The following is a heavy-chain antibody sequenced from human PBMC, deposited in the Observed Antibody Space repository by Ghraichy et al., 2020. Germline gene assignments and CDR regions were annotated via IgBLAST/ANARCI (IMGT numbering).Heavy chain of an antibody. CDR2: ISHDSRQI. D-gene: IGHD3-22*01. CDR3: ARVSPITMRA. V-gene: IGHV3-21*01. CDR1: GFTFRAYS. J-gene: IGHJ4*02. Sequence: GGSLRLSCTVSGFTFRAYSMNWVRQAPGKGLEWVASISHDSRQIYYADSVRGRFAISRDNAKNLVYLQLNSLSAADTALYYCARVSPITMRAWGQGTLVTLSS.